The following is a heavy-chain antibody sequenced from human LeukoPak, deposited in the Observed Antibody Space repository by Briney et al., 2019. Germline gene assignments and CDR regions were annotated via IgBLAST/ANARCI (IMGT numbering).Heavy chain of an antibody. CDR2: IYTTGST. J-gene: IGHJ3*02. V-gene: IGHV4-61*02. CDR3: ARDFANYYDSSGGYAFDI. Sequence: SQTLSLTCTVSNGSISIGTFYWSWIRQPAGKGLEWIGRIYTTGSTNYNPSLKSRVTMSVDTSKNQFSLKLSSVTAADTAVYYCARDFANYYDSSGGYAFDIWGQGTMVTVSS. D-gene: IGHD3-22*01. CDR1: NGSISIGTFY.